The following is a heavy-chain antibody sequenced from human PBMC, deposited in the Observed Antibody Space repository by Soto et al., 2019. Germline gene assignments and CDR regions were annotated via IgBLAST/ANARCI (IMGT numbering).Heavy chain of an antibody. Sequence: QITLKESGPTLVRPTQTLTLTCTFSGFSLSTSGVGVGWIRQPPGKAPEWLALIYWDDDKRYSPSLKSRLTITKDTSKNQVVLTMTNMDPVDTATYYCAHSRCGGDCLQSYSSHYYYGMDVWGQGTTVTVSS. CDR2: IYWDDDK. CDR3: AHSRCGGDCLQSYSSHYYYGMDV. CDR1: GFSLSTSGVG. V-gene: IGHV2-5*02. J-gene: IGHJ6*02. D-gene: IGHD2-21*02.